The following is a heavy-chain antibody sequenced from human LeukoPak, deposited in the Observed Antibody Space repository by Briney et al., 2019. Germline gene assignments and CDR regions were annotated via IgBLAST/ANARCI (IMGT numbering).Heavy chain of an antibody. J-gene: IGHJ4*02. CDR3: AKDAYSSGWYYFDS. CDR1: EFTFSHYN. Sequence: GGSLRLSCAASEFTFSHYNMNWVRQAPGKGLEWVSFISSSNNYIYYADSVKGRFTISRDNAKNSLYLQMNSLRTEDTALYYCAKDAYSSGWYYFDSWGQGTLVTVSS. CDR2: ISSSNNYI. V-gene: IGHV3-21*04. D-gene: IGHD6-19*01.